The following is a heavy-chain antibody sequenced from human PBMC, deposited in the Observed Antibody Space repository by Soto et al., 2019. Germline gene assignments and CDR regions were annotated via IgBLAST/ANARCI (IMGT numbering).Heavy chain of an antibody. CDR3: ARATPDRYCSGGSCYNWFDP. J-gene: IGHJ5*02. CDR2: IYYSGST. Sequence: PSETLSLTCTVSGGSISSGDYYWSWIRQPPGKGLEWIGYIYYSGSTYYNPSLKSRVTISVDTSKNQFSLKLSSVTAADTAVYYCARATPDRYCSGGSCYNWFDPWGQGTLVTV. V-gene: IGHV4-30-4*02. D-gene: IGHD2-15*01. CDR1: GGSISSGDYY.